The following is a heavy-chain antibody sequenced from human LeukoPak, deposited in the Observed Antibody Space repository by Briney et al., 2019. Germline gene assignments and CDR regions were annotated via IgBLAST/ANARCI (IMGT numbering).Heavy chain of an antibody. Sequence: PSETLSLTCAVYGGSFSGYYWSWIRQPPGKGLEWIGEINHSGSTNYNPSLESRVTISVDTSKNQFSLKLSSVTAADTAVYYCARRWFSVVVAASNWFDPWGQGTLVTVSS. J-gene: IGHJ5*02. CDR2: INHSGST. D-gene: IGHD2-15*01. V-gene: IGHV4-34*01. CDR3: ARRWFSVVVAASNWFDP. CDR1: GGSFSGYY.